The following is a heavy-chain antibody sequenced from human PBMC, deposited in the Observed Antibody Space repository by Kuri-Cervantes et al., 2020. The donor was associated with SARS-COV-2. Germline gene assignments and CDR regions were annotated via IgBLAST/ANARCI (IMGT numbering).Heavy chain of an antibody. V-gene: IGHV3-15*07. Sequence: GGSLRLPCALSGFTFSNAWTNWVRQSPGKGLEWVGRIKSKTDGGTTDCAAPVKGRFIISSDDSTSTLYLQMNSLKTEDTAVCYCTTPTPSYYDFWSGYYNWGQGTLVTVSS. CDR3: TTPTPSYYDFWSGYYN. J-gene: IGHJ4*02. D-gene: IGHD3-3*01. CDR2: IKSKTDGGTT. CDR1: GFTFSNAW.